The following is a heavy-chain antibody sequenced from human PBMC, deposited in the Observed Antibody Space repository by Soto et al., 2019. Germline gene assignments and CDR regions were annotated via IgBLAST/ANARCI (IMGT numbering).Heavy chain of an antibody. D-gene: IGHD1-1*01. J-gene: IGHJ4*02. Sequence: GGSLRPSCAASGFTFSGSAMHWVRQASGKGLEWVGRIRSKANSYATAYAASVKGRFTISRDDSKNTAYLQMNSLKTEDTAVYYCTIRSTTGTTSYWGQGTLVTVSS. CDR2: IRSKANSYAT. CDR1: GFTFSGSA. V-gene: IGHV3-73*01. CDR3: TIRSTTGTTSY.